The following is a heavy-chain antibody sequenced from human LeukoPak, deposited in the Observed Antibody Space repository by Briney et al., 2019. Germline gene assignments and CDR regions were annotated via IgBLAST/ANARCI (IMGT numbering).Heavy chain of an antibody. V-gene: IGHV3-30*18. CDR3: AKGLASGADSLDAFDI. D-gene: IGHD2-21*02. J-gene: IGHJ3*02. CDR2: ISYDGSHT. Sequence: GRSLRLSCAASGFTFSSCGIHWVRQAPGKGLEWVAVISYDGSHTYYADSVKGGFTISGDNSTSTLYLQVNSLRAEDTAVYYCAKGLASGADSLDAFDIWGQGTMVTVSS. CDR1: GFTFSSCG.